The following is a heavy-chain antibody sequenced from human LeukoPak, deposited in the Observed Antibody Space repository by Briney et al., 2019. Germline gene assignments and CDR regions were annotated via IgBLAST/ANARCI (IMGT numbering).Heavy chain of an antibody. J-gene: IGHJ4*02. Sequence: GGSLRLSCAVSGFTFSVYALHWVRQAPGKGLEWVAVISYDGTYHNYADSVKGRFSISRDNFKNTLYLQMNSLRAEDTAVYYCPAYSSGGLVYWGQGTLVTVSS. D-gene: IGHD6-19*01. CDR1: GFTFSVYA. V-gene: IGHV3-30-3*01. CDR2: ISYDGTYH. CDR3: PAYSSGGLVY.